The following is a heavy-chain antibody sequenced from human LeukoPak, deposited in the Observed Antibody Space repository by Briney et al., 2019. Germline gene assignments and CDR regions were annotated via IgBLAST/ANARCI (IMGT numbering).Heavy chain of an antibody. CDR2: IIPIFGTA. CDR1: GGTFSSYA. V-gene: IGHV1-69*05. J-gene: IGHJ4*02. Sequence: GASVKVSCKASGGTFSSYAISWVRQAPGQGLEWMGRIIPIFGTANYAQKFQGRVTITTDESTSTAYMELSSLRSEDTAVYYCARIGQAAAGDFDYWGQGTLVTVSS. D-gene: IGHD6-13*01. CDR3: ARIGQAAAGDFDY.